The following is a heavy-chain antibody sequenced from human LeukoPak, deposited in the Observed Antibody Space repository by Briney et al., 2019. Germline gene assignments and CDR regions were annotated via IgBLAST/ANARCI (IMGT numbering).Heavy chain of an antibody. CDR3: ARGDDYGGNGYYYYVMDV. D-gene: IGHD4-23*01. Sequence: SETLSLTCAVYGGSFSGYYWSWIRQPPGKGLEWIGEINHSGSTNYNPSLKSRVTISVDTSKTHFSLKLSSVPAADTAVYYCARGDDYGGNGYYYYVMDVWGQGPTFTVSS. CDR1: GGSFSGYY. J-gene: IGHJ6*02. V-gene: IGHV4-34*01. CDR2: INHSGST.